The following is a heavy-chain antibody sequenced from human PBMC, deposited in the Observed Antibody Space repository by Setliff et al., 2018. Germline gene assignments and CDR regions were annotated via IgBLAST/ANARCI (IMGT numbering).Heavy chain of an antibody. V-gene: IGHV4-59*08. CDR2: LYYSGNT. CDR1: GGSISSYS. Sequence: SETLSLTCNVSGGSISSYSWSWIRQAPGKGLEWIGYLYYSGNTNYNPSLTSRVTISGDTSHNQFSLNLNSATAADTAVYYCARHALSFDSAWDVWGKGTTVTVSS. CDR3: ARHALSFDSAWDV. D-gene: IGHD3-9*01. J-gene: IGHJ6*04.